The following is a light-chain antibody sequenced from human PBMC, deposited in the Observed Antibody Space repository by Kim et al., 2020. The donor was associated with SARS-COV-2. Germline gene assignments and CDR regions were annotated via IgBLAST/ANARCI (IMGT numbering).Light chain of an antibody. J-gene: IGLJ3*02. V-gene: IGLV3-1*01. CDR1: ELGDKY. CDR3: QAWGSSTGV. CDR2: QDS. Sequence: VSPGQTASSTGAGDELGDKYVSWSQQKPGQSPVLVIYQDSRRPSGIPERFSGSNSGNTATLTISGTHAMDEADYYCQAWGSSTGVFGGGTQLTVL.